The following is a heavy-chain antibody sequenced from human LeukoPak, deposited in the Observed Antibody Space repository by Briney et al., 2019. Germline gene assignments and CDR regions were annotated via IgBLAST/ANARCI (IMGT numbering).Heavy chain of an antibody. Sequence: SETLSPTCTVSGGSISSYYWSWIRQPPGKGLEWIGYIYYSGSTNYNPSLKSRVTISVDTSKNQFSLKLSSVTAADTAVYYCARVSTDSPDADWYFDLWGRGTLVTVSS. CDR2: IYYSGST. D-gene: IGHD2-2*01. J-gene: IGHJ2*01. CDR1: GGSISSYY. V-gene: IGHV4-59*01. CDR3: ARVSTDSPDADWYFDL.